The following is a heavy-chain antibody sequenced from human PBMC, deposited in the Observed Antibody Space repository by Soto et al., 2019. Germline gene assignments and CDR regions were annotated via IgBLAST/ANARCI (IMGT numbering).Heavy chain of an antibody. D-gene: IGHD4-17*01. CDR3: TTDESHYGDYAFDI. V-gene: IGHV3-49*03. CDR1: GFTFGDYA. Sequence: GGSLRLSCTASGFTFGDYAMSWFRQAPGKGLEWVGFIRSKAYGGTTEYAASVKGRFTISRDDSKSIAYLQMNSLKTEDTAVYYCTTDESHYGDYAFDIWGKGTMVTV. CDR2: IRSKAYGGTT. J-gene: IGHJ3*02.